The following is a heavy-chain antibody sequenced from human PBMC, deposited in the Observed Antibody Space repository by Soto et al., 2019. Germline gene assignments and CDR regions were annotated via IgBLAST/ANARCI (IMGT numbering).Heavy chain of an antibody. D-gene: IGHD6-19*01. V-gene: IGHV3-7*01. J-gene: IGHJ4*02. CDR1: GSSLNNYW. CDR2: IKQDGSEK. CDR3: AGGGGWTPLY. Sequence: PGGSLRLSCGASGSSLNNYWINWVRQAPGKGLEWVANIKQDGSEKYYVDFVKGRFTISRDNAKNSVYLQLNSLRAEDTAVYYCAGGGGWTPLYWGQGTLVTVSS.